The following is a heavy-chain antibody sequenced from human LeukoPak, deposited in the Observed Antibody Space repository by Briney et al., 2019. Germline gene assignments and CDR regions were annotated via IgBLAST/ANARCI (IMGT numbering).Heavy chain of an antibody. V-gene: IGHV1-2*02. Sequence: ASVKVSRKASGYTFTGYYMHWVRQAPGQGLEWMGWINPNSGGTNYAQKFQGRVTMTRDTSISTAYMELSRLRSDDTAVYYCARDRITMVRGVISLYFQHWGQGTLVTVSS. CDR3: ARDRITMVRGVISLYFQH. D-gene: IGHD3-10*01. J-gene: IGHJ1*01. CDR2: INPNSGGT. CDR1: GYTFTGYY.